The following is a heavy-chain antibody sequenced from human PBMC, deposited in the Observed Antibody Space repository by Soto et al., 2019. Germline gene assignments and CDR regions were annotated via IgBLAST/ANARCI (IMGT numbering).Heavy chain of an antibody. V-gene: IGHV4-38-2*01. CDR3: ARTDSVGYYPD. J-gene: IGHJ4*02. Sequence: RSVPCAVGGGSISSVSYWAFIRQPPGKGLEWIGSIYHSGTTYYNPSLKSRVTISVDTSMNQFSLKLSSVTAADSALYYCARTDSVGYYPDCGQGILVTVSA. D-gene: IGHD3-22*01. CDR2: IYHSGTT. CDR1: GGSISSVSY.